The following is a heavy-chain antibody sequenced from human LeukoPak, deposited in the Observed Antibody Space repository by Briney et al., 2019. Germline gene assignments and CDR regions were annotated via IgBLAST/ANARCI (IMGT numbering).Heavy chain of an antibody. CDR2: INHSGST. CDR3: ARFGDYYDSGGYRAGYYYYMDV. D-gene: IGHD3-22*01. CDR1: GGPFSGYY. Sequence: SETLSLTCAVYGGPFSGYYWSWIRQPPGKGLEWIGEINHSGSTNYNPSLKSRVTISVDTSKNQFSLQLSSVTAADTAVYYCARFGDYYDSGGYRAGYYYYMDVWGKGTTVTVSS. J-gene: IGHJ6*03. V-gene: IGHV4-34*01.